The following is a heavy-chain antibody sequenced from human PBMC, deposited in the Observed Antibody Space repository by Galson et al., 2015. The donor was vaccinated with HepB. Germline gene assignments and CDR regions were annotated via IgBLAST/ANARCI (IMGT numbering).Heavy chain of an antibody. CDR2: INHSGST. CDR3: ARGYGDYWGY. V-gene: IGHV4-34*01. CDR1: GGSFSGYY. D-gene: IGHD4-17*01. J-gene: IGHJ4*02. Sequence: LSLTCAVYGGSFSGYYWSWIRQPPGKGLEWIGEINHSGSTNYNPSLKSRVTISVDTSKNQFSLKLSSVTAADTAVYYCARGYGDYWGYWGQGTLVTVSS.